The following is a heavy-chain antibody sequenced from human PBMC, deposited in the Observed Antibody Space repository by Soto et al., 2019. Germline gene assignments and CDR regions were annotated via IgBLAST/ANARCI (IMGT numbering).Heavy chain of an antibody. CDR2: IHYSGST. Sequence: SETLSLTCTVSGGSIRSGGYYWSWIRQHPGKGLEWIGYIHYSGSTYYNPSLKSRVTISVDTSKNQFSLKLSSVTAADTAVYYCARDWGVRYCSSTSCSRGVRYFDLWGRGTLVTVSS. CDR3: ARDWGVRYCSSTSCSRGVRYFDL. V-gene: IGHV4-31*03. D-gene: IGHD2-2*01. CDR1: GGSIRSGGYY. J-gene: IGHJ2*01.